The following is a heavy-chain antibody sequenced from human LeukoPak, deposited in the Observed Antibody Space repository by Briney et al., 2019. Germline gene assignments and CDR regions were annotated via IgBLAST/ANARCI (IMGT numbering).Heavy chain of an antibody. Sequence: ASVKVSCKASGYTFTSYGISWVRQAPGQGLEWMGWISAYNGNTNYAQKLQGRVTVTTDTSTSTAYMELRSLRSDDTAVYYCARAPHDYGGNSWALDYWGQGTLVTVSS. CDR2: ISAYNGNT. V-gene: IGHV1-18*01. D-gene: IGHD4-23*01. CDR3: ARAPHDYGGNSWALDY. J-gene: IGHJ4*02. CDR1: GYTFTSYG.